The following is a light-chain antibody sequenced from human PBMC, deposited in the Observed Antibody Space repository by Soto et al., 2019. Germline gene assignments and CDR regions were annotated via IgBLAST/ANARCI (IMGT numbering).Light chain of an antibody. CDR3: QQRSNWPPYT. V-gene: IGKV3-11*01. CDR1: QTIANN. Sequence: ETVMTQSPATLSVSPGERATLSCRASQTIANNLAWYQQKSGQAPRLLIYDASNRATGIPARFSGSGSGTDFTLTISSLEPEDFAVYYCQQRSNWPPYTFGQGTKLEIK. J-gene: IGKJ2*01. CDR2: DAS.